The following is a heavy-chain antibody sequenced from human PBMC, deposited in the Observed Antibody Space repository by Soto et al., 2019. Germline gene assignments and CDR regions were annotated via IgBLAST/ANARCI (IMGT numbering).Heavy chain of an antibody. CDR1: GGSISSSSYY. V-gene: IGHV4-39*01. Sequence: PSETLSLTCTVSGGSISSSSYYWGWIRQPPGKGLEWIGSIYYSGSTYYNPSLKSRVTISVDTSKNQFSLKLSSVTAADTAVYYCQSYVDIVATLVRDYFYGMDVWGQGTTVPVSS. CDR3: QSYVDIVATLVRDYFYGMDV. D-gene: IGHD5-12*01. CDR2: IYYSGST. J-gene: IGHJ6*01.